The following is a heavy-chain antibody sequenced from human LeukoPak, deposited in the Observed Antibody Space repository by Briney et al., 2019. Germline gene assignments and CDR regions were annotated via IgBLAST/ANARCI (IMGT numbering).Heavy chain of an antibody. CDR1: GFPFSSYA. D-gene: IGHD4-23*01. J-gene: IGHJ6*03. CDR3: AKRSTVVPYYYYYMDV. CDR2: ISGSGGST. V-gene: IGHV3-23*01. Sequence: PGGSLRLSCAASGFPFSSYAMSWVRRAPGRGLGWASVISGSGGSTYYADSVKGRFTISRDSSKNTLYLKMNSLRAEDTAVYYCAKRSTVVPYYYYYMDVWGKGTTVTVSS.